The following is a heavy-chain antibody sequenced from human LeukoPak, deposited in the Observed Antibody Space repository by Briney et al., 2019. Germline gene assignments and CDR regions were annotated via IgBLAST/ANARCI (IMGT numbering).Heavy chain of an antibody. CDR1: GGSISSSSYY. Sequence: SETLSLTCTVSGGSISSSSYYWGWIRQPPGKGLEWIGSIYYSGSTYYNPSLKSRVTISVDTSKNQFSLKLSSVTAADTAVYYCARSSGSYTEYFDYWGQGTLVTVSS. J-gene: IGHJ4*02. V-gene: IGHV4-39*01. CDR3: ARSSGSYTEYFDY. D-gene: IGHD1-26*01. CDR2: IYYSGST.